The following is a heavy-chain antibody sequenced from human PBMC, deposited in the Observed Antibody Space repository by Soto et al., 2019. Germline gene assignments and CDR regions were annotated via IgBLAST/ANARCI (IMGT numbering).Heavy chain of an antibody. CDR2: IYYSGST. V-gene: IGHV4-31*02. Sequence: LSRTXTFSVCSVRRGCYYWILVLQHPGKGLECVGYIYYSGSTYYNPSLKSRVTISVDTSKNQLSLKLSSVTAADTAVYYCAREKRVGLRYFDWKGGWVLEYGMEVWGQGTTVTVSS. CDR3: AREKRVGLRYFDWKGGWVLEYGMEV. J-gene: IGHJ6*02. D-gene: IGHD3-9*01. CDR1: VCSVRRGCYY.